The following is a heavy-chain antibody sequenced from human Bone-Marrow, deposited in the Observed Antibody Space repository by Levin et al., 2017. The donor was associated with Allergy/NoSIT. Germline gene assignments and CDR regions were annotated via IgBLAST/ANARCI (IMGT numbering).Heavy chain of an antibody. J-gene: IGHJ3*01. CDR3: AREWGEGISGWFALDV. Sequence: QAGGSLRLSCAASGFTFSRYDMHWVRQATGKGLEWVSAINTAGATYYSDSVKGRFSISRENAKNSLYLQMNNLRAGDTAVYYCAREWGEGISGWFALDVWGQGTLVTVSS. V-gene: IGHV3-13*01. CDR2: INTAGAT. CDR1: GFTFSRYD. D-gene: IGHD6-19*01.